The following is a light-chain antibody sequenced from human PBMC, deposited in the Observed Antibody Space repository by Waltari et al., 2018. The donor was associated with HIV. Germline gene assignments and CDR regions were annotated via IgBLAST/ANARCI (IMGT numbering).Light chain of an antibody. CDR2: KDR. CDR3: QSADSSGTYVL. Sequence: SYELTQPPSVSVSPGQTARITCSGDALPKQYAFWYQQKPGQAPVLVIYKDRERPSGIPERFSGSSSGTTVTLTVSGVQAEDEAEYYCQSADSSGTYVLFGGGTKLTVL. CDR1: ALPKQY. V-gene: IGLV3-25*03. J-gene: IGLJ2*01.